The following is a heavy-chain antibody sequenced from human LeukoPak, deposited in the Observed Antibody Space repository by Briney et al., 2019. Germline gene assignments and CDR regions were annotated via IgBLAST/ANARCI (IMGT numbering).Heavy chain of an antibody. D-gene: IGHD2-2*01. V-gene: IGHV4-59*08. CDR3: ARHVSGDGYQGLDYFDY. J-gene: IGHJ4*02. CDR2: IYYRGGT. CDR1: GGSISNYY. Sequence: SETLSLSCTVSGGSISNYYRSWVRQPPGKGLEWIGYIYYRGGTNYNPSLKSRVTISVDTSENQFSLKLSSVTAADTAVYYCARHVSGDGYQGLDYFDYWGQGTPVTVSS.